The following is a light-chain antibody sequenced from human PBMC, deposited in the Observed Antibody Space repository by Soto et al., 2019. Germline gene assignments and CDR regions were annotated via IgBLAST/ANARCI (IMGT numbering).Light chain of an antibody. CDR3: SSYTSSSTYV. V-gene: IGLV2-14*01. CDR2: DVS. Sequence: SVLTQPASVSGSPGQSITLSCTGTSNYVGGYNYVSWYQQHPGKAPKLMIYDVSNRPSGVSNRFSGSKSGNTASLTISGLQAEDEADYYCSSYTSSSTYVFGTGTKVTVL. CDR1: SNYVGGYNY. J-gene: IGLJ1*01.